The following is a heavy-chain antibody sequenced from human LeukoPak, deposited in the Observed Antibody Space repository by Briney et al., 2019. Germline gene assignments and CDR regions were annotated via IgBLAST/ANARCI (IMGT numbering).Heavy chain of an antibody. D-gene: IGHD3-16*01. CDR2: VYHSGST. Sequence: SGTLSLTCAVSGDSISSDNWWTWVRQPPGKGLEWIGEVYHSGSTNYNPSLKSRVTISPDKSKNQLSLKLSSVTAADTAVYYCLRELGHWGQGILVTVSS. J-gene: IGHJ4*02. CDR3: LRELGH. CDR1: GDSISSDNW. V-gene: IGHV4-4*02.